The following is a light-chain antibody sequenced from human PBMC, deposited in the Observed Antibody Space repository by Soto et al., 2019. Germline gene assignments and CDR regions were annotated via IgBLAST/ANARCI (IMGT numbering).Light chain of an antibody. CDR3: VAWDDSLSGVV. CDR2: RNN. V-gene: IGLV1-47*01. CDR1: SSNIGSNY. Sequence: QSVLTQPPSASGTPGQRVTISCSGSSSNIGSNYVYWYQQLPGTAPKLLIYRNNQQPSGVPDRFSGSKSGTSASLAISGLRSEDEADYYCVAWDDSLSGVVFGGGTKLTVL. J-gene: IGLJ2*01.